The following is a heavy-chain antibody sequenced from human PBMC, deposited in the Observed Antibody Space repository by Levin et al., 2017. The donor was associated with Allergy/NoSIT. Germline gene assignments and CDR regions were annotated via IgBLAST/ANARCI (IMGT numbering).Heavy chain of an antibody. D-gene: IGHD4-17*01. J-gene: IGHJ2*01. CDR1: GFTFSSYS. CDR3: ASPGMDYGDYDLLGYFDL. V-gene: IGHV3-21*01. Sequence: GESLKISCAASGFTFSSYSMNWVRQAPGKGLEWVSSISSSSSYIYYADSVKGRFTISRDNAKNSLYLQMNSLRAEDTAVYYCASPGMDYGDYDLLGYFDLWGRGTLVTVSS. CDR2: ISSSSSYI.